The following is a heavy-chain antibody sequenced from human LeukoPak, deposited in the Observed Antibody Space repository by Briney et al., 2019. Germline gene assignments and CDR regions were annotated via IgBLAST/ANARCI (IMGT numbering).Heavy chain of an antibody. J-gene: IGHJ4*02. V-gene: IGHV1-3*01. CDR3: ARDMYGSGSYYFDY. D-gene: IGHD3-10*01. CDR2: INAGNGNT. CDR1: GYTFTSYA. Sequence: GASVKVSRKASGYTFTSYAMHWVRQAPGQRLEWMGWINAGNGNTKYSQKFQGRVTITRDTSASTAYMELSSLRSEDTAVYYCARDMYGSGSYYFDYWGQGTLVTVSS.